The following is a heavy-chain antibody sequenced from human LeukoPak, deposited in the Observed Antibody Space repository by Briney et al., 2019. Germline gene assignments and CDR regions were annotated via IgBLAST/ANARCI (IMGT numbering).Heavy chain of an antibody. CDR2: TYYRSKWYN. CDR1: GDSVSSNSAA. J-gene: IGHJ6*02. D-gene: IGHD6-13*01. Sequence: SQTLSLTCAISGDSVSSNSAAWNWIRQSPSRGLEWLGRTYYRSKWYNDYAVSVKSRITINPDTSKNQFSLQLNSVTPEDTAVYYCARDRTAAGYLDYYYGMDVWGQGTTVTVSS. CDR3: ARDRTAAGYLDYYYGMDV. V-gene: IGHV6-1*01.